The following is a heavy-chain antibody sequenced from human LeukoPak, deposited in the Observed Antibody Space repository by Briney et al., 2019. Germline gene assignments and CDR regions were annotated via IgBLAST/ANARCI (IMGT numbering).Heavy chain of an antibody. CDR2: ISAYNGNT. CDR3: ARDDYGDTGATVDY. J-gene: IGHJ4*02. D-gene: IGHD4-17*01. Sequence: ASVKVSCKSSGYTFTSYGIIWVRQAPGQGLEWMGGISAYNGNTNYAQKLQGRVTMTTDTSTSTAYMELRSLRSDDTAVYYCARDDYGDTGATVDYWGQGTLVTVSS. V-gene: IGHV1-18*01. CDR1: GYTFTSYG.